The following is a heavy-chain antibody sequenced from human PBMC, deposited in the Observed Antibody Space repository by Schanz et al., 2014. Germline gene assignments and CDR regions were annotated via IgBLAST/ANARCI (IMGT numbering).Heavy chain of an antibody. CDR3: ARGEANWGQF. CDR2: INTNTGNP. Sequence: QVQLVQSGSELTRPGASVKVSCKASGYNFTTYTMNWVRQAPGQGLEWMDWINTNTGNPTYAQGFTGRFVFSLDTSVSTAYLPISFLKAYNTAVFFCARGEANWGQFWGQGPLVTVSS. J-gene: IGHJ4*02. D-gene: IGHD7-27*01. CDR1: GYNFTTYT. V-gene: IGHV7-4-1*02.